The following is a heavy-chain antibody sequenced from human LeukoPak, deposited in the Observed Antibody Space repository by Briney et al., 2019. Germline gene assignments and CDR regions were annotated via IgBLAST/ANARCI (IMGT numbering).Heavy chain of an antibody. Sequence: SETLSLTCTVSGGSISSGDYYWSWIRQPPGKGLEWIGYIYYSGSTYYNPSLKSRVTISVDTSKNQFSLKLSSVTAADTAVYYCARRPDYYDSSCYYYSENVNWFDPWGQGTLVTVSS. CDR1: GGSISSGDYY. CDR2: IYYSGST. D-gene: IGHD3-22*01. CDR3: ARRPDYYDSSCYYYSENVNWFDP. J-gene: IGHJ5*02. V-gene: IGHV4-30-4*02.